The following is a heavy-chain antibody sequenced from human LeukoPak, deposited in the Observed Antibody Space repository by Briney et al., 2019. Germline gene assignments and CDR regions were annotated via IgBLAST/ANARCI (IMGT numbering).Heavy chain of an antibody. CDR1: GFVFTTYW. J-gene: IGHJ6*02. Sequence: GGSLRLSCAASGFVFTTYWMSWVRQAPGKGLEWVANINQDGSVKYYVDSVKGRFTVSRDHAKNSVYLQMNSLRAEDTALYYCAKDTGYLPTLPFWGYYYGMDVWGQGTTVTVSS. V-gene: IGHV3-7*03. D-gene: IGHD7-27*01. CDR2: INQDGSVK. CDR3: AKDTGYLPTLPFWGYYYGMDV.